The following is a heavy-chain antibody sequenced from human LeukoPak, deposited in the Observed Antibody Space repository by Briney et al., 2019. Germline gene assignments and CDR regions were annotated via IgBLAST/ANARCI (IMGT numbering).Heavy chain of an antibody. V-gene: IGHV4-38-2*02. Sequence: PSETLSLTCTVSGYSISSGYYWGWIRQPPGKGLEWIGSIYHSGSSYYNPSLKSRVTISVDKSKNQFSLKLSSVTAADTAVYYCARALGSGYDLAAFDYWGQGTLVTVSS. CDR2: IYHSGSS. D-gene: IGHD5-12*01. CDR3: ARALGSGYDLAAFDY. CDR1: GYSISSGYY. J-gene: IGHJ4*02.